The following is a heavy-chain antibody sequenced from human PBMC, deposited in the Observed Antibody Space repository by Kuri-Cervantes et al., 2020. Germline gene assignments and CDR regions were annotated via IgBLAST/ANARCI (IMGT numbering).Heavy chain of an antibody. CDR2: LNPNSGST. J-gene: IGHJ4*02. D-gene: IGHD1-26*01. V-gene: IGHV1-8*01. Sequence: ASVKVSCKAAGYTLTTSYITWVRQATGQGLEWMGWLNPNSGSTGYAQKFQGRATMTRDTSINTAFMELSGLSSEDPAVYYCARAEGATNTHLDYWGQGTLVTVSS. CDR1: GYTLTTSY. CDR3: ARAEGATNTHLDY.